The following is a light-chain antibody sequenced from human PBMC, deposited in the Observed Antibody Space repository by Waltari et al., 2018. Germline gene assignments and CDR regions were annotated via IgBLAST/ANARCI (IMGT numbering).Light chain of an antibody. CDR2: DVS. CDR1: SSDVGGYEF. CDR3: SSYTANSLVL. J-gene: IGLJ2*01. Sequence: QSALTQPASVSGSPGQSVTIPCTGTSSDVGGYEFVSWYQQHPGKAPKLLIYDVSNRPSGVSNRFAGARSGNTASLTISDLQTDDEADYFCSSYTANSLVLFGGGTQVTVL. V-gene: IGLV2-14*03.